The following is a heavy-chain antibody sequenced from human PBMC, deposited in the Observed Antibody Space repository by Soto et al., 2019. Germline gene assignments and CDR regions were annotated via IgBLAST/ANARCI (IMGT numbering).Heavy chain of an antibody. D-gene: IGHD2-2*01. CDR2: IWYDGSNK. CDR3: ARERGLGYCISTSCYAPHFDY. V-gene: IGHV3-33*01. CDR1: GFTFSSYG. Sequence: QVQLVESGGGVVQPGRSLRLSCAASGFTFSSYGMHWVRQAPGKGLEWVAVIWYDGSNKYYADSVKGRFTISRDNSKNTLYLQMNSLRAEDTAVYYCARERGLGYCISTSCYAPHFDYWGQGTLVTVSS. J-gene: IGHJ4*02.